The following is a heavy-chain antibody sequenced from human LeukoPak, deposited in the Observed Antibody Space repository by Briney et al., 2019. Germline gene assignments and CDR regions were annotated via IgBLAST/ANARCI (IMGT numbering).Heavy chain of an antibody. CDR3: AKDSQYSSSWYTTDY. D-gene: IGHD6-13*01. J-gene: IGHJ4*02. CDR1: GFTFSNYA. Sequence: GGSLRLSCAASGFTFSNYALAWVRQAPGKGLEWVAVISGSGVSTDYADSVKGRFTISRDNSKNTLYLEMNYLRAEDMAVYYCAKDSQYSSSWYTTDYWGQGTLVTVSS. V-gene: IGHV3-23*01. CDR2: ISGSGVST.